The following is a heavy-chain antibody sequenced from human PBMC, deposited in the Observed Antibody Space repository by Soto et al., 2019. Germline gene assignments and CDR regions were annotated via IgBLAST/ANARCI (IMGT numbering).Heavy chain of an antibody. CDR3: ARSHYDSSGYYHDAFDI. CDR2: MNPNSGNT. CDR1: GYTFTSYD. Sequence: QVQLVQSGAEVKKPGASVKVSCKASGYTFTSYDINWVRQATGQGLEWMGWMNPNSGNTGYAQKFQGRVTMTRNTSISTADMELSSLRSEDTAVYYCARSHYDSSGYYHDAFDIWGQGTMVTGSS. D-gene: IGHD3-22*01. J-gene: IGHJ3*02. V-gene: IGHV1-8*01.